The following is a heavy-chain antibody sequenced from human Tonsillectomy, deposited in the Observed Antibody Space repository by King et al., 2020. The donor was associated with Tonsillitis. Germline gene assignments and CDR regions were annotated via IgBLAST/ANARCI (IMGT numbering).Heavy chain of an antibody. Sequence: VQLHQWGAGLLKPSETLSLTCAVYGGSFSTYYCSWIRQPPGKGLEWIGEINHSVSTNYNPSLKSRDTISEDTSKNQFSLKVSSSTAADTALYYCARGSLTIFGVAPHYWGQGTLVTVSS. CDR2: INHSVST. CDR1: GGSFSTYY. J-gene: IGHJ4*02. D-gene: IGHD3-3*01. CDR3: ARGSLTIFGVAPHY. V-gene: IGHV4-34*01.